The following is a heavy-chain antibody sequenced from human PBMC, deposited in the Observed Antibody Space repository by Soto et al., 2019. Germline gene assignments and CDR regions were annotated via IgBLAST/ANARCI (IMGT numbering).Heavy chain of an antibody. J-gene: IGHJ4*02. Sequence: GGSLRLSCTASGFTFGDYAISWFRQAPGKGREWVGFIRSKAYGGTTEYAASVKSRFTISRDDSKSIAYLQMNSLKTEDTPVYYCTRGDIFAVADVTDFDNWGRGPLVTAPS. V-gene: IGHV3-49*03. CDR3: TRGDIFAVADVTDFDN. D-gene: IGHD3-3*02. CDR2: IRSKAYGGTT. CDR1: GFTFGDYA.